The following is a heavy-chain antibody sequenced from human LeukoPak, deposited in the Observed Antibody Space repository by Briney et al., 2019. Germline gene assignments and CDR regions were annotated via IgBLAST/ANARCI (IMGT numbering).Heavy chain of an antibody. CDR1: GGTFSSYA. Sequence: ASVKVSCKASGGTFSSYAISWVRQAPGQGLEWMGRIIPTLGIANYAQKFQGRVTITADKSTSTAYMELSSLRSEDTAVYYCARDYSLGIAVATSDYWGQGTLVTVSS. CDR2: IIPTLGIA. J-gene: IGHJ4*02. V-gene: IGHV1-69*04. D-gene: IGHD6-19*01. CDR3: ARDYSLGIAVATSDY.